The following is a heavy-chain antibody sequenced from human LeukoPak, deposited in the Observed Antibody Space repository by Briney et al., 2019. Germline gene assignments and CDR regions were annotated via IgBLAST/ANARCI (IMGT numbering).Heavy chain of an antibody. CDR1: GGSISSSGYY. Sequence: PSETLSLTCTVSGGSISSSGYYWSWIRQPPGKGLEWIGEINHSGSTNYNPSLKSRVTISVDTSKNQFSLKLSSVTAADTAVYYCAGVDYWGQGTLVTVSS. CDR3: AGVDY. V-gene: IGHV4-39*07. J-gene: IGHJ4*02. CDR2: INHSGST.